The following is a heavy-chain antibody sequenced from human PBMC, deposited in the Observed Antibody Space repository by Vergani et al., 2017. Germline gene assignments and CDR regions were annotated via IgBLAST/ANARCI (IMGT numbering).Heavy chain of an antibody. CDR1: GYTFTSDY. J-gene: IGHJ6*02. D-gene: IGHD1-14*01. CDR3: ARGDGIRDYYYYYGMDV. V-gene: IGHV1-46*01. CDR2: INPSTGTT. Sequence: QVQLVQSGAEVKKPEASVKVSCKASGYTFTSDYIHWVRQAPGQGLEWMGIINPSTGTTSYAQKFQGRVTMTRDTSTSTAYMELSSLRSEDTAVYYCARGDGIRDYYYYYGMDVWGQGTTVTVSS.